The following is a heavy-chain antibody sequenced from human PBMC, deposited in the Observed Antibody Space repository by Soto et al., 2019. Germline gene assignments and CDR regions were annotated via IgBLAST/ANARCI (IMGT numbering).Heavy chain of an antibody. CDR1: GYTFTTYH. D-gene: IGHD2-2*01. V-gene: IGHV1-46*01. Sequence: QVQLVQSGAEVKEPGASVKISCKASGYTFTTYHIHWVRQAPGQGLDWMGMIDPIGGNTGYARKFQDRVAMTRDTSTCTAYIEVNSLRFDDTAMYFCVRGYCTSSASCEGDFQHWGQGTLVTVYS. CDR3: VRGYCTSSASCEGDFQH. CDR2: IDPIGGNT. J-gene: IGHJ1*01.